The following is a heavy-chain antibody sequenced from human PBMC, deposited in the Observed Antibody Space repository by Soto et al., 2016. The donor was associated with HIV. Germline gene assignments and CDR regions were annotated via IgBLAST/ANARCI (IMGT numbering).Heavy chain of an antibody. Sequence: EVQLVESGGGLVQPGGSLRLSCSASGFTFSSYAMHWVRQAPGKGLECVSTININGGSTYYADSVKGRFTISRDNSKNTLYLQMSSLRADDTAVYYCVKEQPHRDDYPWEPIPGYFDYWGQGTLVTVSS. CDR1: GFTFSSYA. CDR2: ININGGST. V-gene: IGHV3-64D*06. D-gene: IGHD3-16*01. J-gene: IGHJ4*02. CDR3: VKEQPHRDDYPWEPIPGYFDY.